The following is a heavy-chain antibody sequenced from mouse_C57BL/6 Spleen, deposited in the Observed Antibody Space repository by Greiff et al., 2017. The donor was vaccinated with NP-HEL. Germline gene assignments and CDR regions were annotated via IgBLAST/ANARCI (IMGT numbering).Heavy chain of an antibody. CDR1: GYAFSSYW. J-gene: IGHJ2*01. Sequence: LQQSGASVKISCKASGYAFSSYWMNWVKQRPGKGLEWIGQIYPGDGDTNYNGKFKGKATLTADKSSSTAYMQLSSLTSEDSAVYFCARLYDGYYFDYWGQGTTLTVSS. D-gene: IGHD2-3*01. CDR2: IYPGDGDT. CDR3: ARLYDGYYFDY. V-gene: IGHV1-80*01.